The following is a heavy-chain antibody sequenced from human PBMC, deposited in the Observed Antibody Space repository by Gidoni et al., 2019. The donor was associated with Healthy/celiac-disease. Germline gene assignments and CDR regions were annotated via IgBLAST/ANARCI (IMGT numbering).Heavy chain of an antibody. Sequence: QVQLVQSGAEVKKPGSSVKVSCQASGGTFSSYAISWVRQAPGQGLEWMGRIIPSFGIANYAQKFQGRVTITAEKSTSTAYMELSSLRSEDTAVYYCARDVPHGNYYDSSGYYDYWGQGTLVTVSS. D-gene: IGHD3-22*01. V-gene: IGHV1-69*04. CDR3: ARDVPHGNYYDSSGYYDY. J-gene: IGHJ4*02. CDR1: GGTFSSYA. CDR2: IIPSFGIA.